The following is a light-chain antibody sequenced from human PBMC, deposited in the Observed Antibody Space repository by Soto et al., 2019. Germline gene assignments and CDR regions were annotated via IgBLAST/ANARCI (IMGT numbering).Light chain of an antibody. Sequence: VLTQPTSVSGSPGQSITISCTGNHNDIGTYDYVSWYQQHPGRAPRLLIYGVTTRPSGISDRFSASKSGLTASLTISGLQPEDEADYYCSSFTSDRIYVFGPGTKVT. CDR3: SSFTSDRIYV. CDR2: GVT. V-gene: IGLV2-14*03. CDR1: HNDIGTYDY. J-gene: IGLJ1*01.